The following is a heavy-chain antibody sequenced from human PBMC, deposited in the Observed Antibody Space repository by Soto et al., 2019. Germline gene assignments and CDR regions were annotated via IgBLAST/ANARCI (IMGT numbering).Heavy chain of an antibody. Sequence: SETLSLTCAVYGGSFSGYYWSWIRQPPGKGLEWIGEINHSGSTNYNPSLKSRVTISVDTSKNQFSLKLSSVTAADTAVYYCARWGRYSSSSDYWGQGTLVTVSS. J-gene: IGHJ4*02. D-gene: IGHD6-13*01. CDR3: ARWGRYSSSSDY. CDR2: INHSGST. CDR1: GGSFSGYY. V-gene: IGHV4-34*01.